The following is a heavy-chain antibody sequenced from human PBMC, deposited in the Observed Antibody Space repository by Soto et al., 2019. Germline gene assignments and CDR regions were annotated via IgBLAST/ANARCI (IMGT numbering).Heavy chain of an antibody. CDR2: IYDSGSA. J-gene: IGHJ4*02. CDR3: GTYRAGTGGQGY. D-gene: IGHD3-10*01. Sequence: PSETLSLTCNVSGGLVSNSHLSWIRQTPGKGLQWIGQIYDSGSAYYSPSLESRVTISMDTSKNHFSLKLTSVTPADTAVYYCGTYRAGTGGQGYWGQGILVTVSS. CDR1: GGLVSNSH. V-gene: IGHV4-59*02.